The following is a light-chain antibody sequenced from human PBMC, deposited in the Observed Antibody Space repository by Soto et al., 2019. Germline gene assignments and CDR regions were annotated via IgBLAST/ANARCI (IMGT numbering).Light chain of an antibody. CDR2: AAS. CDR3: QQYTAWPLT. Sequence: IVMTQSPPTLSVSPGERGTLSCRASQTVYNNLAWYQQKPGQPPRLLIYAASTRATGFPARFSGSGFGTEFTLTISSLQSEDFAVYYCQQYTAWPLTFGGGTKVEIK. J-gene: IGKJ4*01. CDR1: QTVYNN. V-gene: IGKV3-15*01.